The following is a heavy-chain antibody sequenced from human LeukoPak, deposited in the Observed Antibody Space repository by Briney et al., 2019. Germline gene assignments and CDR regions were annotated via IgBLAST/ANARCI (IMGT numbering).Heavy chain of an antibody. J-gene: IGHJ5*02. D-gene: IGHD2-2*03. CDR3: ARDLDIVVENWFDP. V-gene: IGHV4-4*07. Sequence: SETLSLTCTVSGGSISSYYWSWIRQPAGKGLEWIGRIYTSGSTNYNPSLKSRVTMSVDTSKNQFSLKLSSVTAADTAVYYCARDLDIVVENWFDPWAREPWSPSPQ. CDR1: GGSISSYY. CDR2: IYTSGST.